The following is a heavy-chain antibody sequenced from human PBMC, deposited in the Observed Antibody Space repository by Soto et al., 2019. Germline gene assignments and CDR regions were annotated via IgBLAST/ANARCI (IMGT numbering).Heavy chain of an antibody. V-gene: IGHV3-7*04. CDR1: GFIFSGNW. CDR3: ARHHVGDDAFDS. D-gene: IGHD4-17*01. Sequence: PGGSLRLSCAASGFIFSGNWMSWVRQAPGKGLEWVANIKQDGSEKRYVDSVEGRFTISRDNAKNSLYLQMNSLVVEDTATYYCARHHVGDDAFDSWGQGTLVTGSS. J-gene: IGHJ4*02. CDR2: IKQDGSEK.